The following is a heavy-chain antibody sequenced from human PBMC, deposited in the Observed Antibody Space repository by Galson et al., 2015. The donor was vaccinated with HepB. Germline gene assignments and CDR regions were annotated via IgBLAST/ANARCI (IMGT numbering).Heavy chain of an antibody. J-gene: IGHJ4*02. CDR1: GGTFSSYA. CDR3: ARDRGGSGSYPGAIFDY. Sequence: SVKVSCKASGGTFSSYAISWVRQAPGQGLEWMGGIIPIFGTANYAQKFQGRVTITADESTSTAYMELSSLRSEDTAVYYCARDRGGSGSYPGAIFDYWGQGTLVTVSS. V-gene: IGHV1-69*13. CDR2: IIPIFGTA. D-gene: IGHD3-10*01.